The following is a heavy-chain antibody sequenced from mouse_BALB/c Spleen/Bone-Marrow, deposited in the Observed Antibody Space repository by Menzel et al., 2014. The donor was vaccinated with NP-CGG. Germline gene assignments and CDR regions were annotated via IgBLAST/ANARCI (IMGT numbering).Heavy chain of an antibody. CDR2: ISYSANT. CDR3: TRGTTAGFAY. J-gene: IGHJ3*01. D-gene: IGHD1-2*01. CDR1: GYSITSDYA. V-gene: IGHV3-2*02. Sequence: EVQLQQSGPGLVKPSQSLSLTCTVTGYSITSDYACNWIRQFPGNKLEWMGYISYSANTNYNPSLKSRISITRDTSKNQFFLQLNSVTAEDTATYYCTRGTTAGFAYWGLGTLVTVSA.